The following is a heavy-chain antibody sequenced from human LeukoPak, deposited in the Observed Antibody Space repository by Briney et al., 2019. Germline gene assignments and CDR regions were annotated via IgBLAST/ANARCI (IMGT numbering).Heavy chain of an antibody. J-gene: IGHJ4*02. D-gene: IGHD3-16*02. V-gene: IGHV3-21*04. CDR2: ISSSSSSI. CDR3: AKDLVSDWGSYRSLPNFDY. Sequence: PGGSLRLSCAASRFTFSSYSMNWVRQAPGKGLEWVSSISSSSSSIYYADSVKGRFTISRDNSKNTLYLQMNSLRAEDTAVYYCAKDLVSDWGSYRSLPNFDYWGQGTLVTVSS. CDR1: RFTFSSYS.